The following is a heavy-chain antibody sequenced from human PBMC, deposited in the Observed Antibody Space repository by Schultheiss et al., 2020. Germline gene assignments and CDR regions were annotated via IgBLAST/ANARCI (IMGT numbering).Heavy chain of an antibody. J-gene: IGHJ4*02. V-gene: IGHV5-10-1*01. CDR2: IDPSDSYT. CDR3: ARRYSSGSPCDY. CDR1: GYSFTSYW. D-gene: IGHD6-19*01. Sequence: GGSLRLSCKGSGYSFTSYWISWVRQMPGKGLEWMGRIDPSDSYTNYSPSFQGHVTISADKSISTAYLQWSSLKASDTAMYYCARRYSSGSPCDYWGQGTLGTVAS.